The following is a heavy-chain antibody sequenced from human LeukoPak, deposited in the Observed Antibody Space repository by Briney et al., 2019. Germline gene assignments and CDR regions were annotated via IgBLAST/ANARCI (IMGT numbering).Heavy chain of an antibody. CDR2: IYHDGNI. CDR3: GSIAVRYYNYYYMDV. D-gene: IGHD6-6*01. CDR1: GGSFSAYY. J-gene: IGHJ6*03. V-gene: IGHV4-34*01. Sequence: SETLSLTCAVYGGSFSAYYWSWIRQSPGKGLEWIAEIYHDGNINYNPSLKSRVTISVDTSNSHFSLKLRSVTAADTAVYYCGSIAVRYYNYYYMDVWGKGTTVTISS.